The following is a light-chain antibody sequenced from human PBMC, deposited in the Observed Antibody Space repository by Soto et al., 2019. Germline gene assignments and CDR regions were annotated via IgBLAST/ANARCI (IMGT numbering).Light chain of an antibody. CDR2: CAS. CDR1: QSVLYSSNNKNY. V-gene: IGKV4-1*01. CDR3: QQYYITPLT. J-gene: IGKJ4*01. Sequence: DIVMTQSPDSLAVSLGERATINCKSSQSVLYSSNNKNYLAWYHQKPGQPPKLLIYCASTRESGVPDRFSGSGSWTDFTLTISSLPAEDVAVYYCQQYYITPLTFGGGTKVEIK.